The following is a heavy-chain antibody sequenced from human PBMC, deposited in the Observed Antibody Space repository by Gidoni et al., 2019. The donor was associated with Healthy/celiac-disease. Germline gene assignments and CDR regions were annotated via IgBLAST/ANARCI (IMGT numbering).Heavy chain of an antibody. J-gene: IGHJ4*02. Sequence: QVQLVQSGAEVKTPGASVKVSCQASGYNSPSYYMHWVRQAPGQGLEWMGIINPSGGSTSYAQKFQGRVTMTRDTSTSTVYMELSSLRSEDTAVYYCAREGGGAERRFRIVVFDYWGQGTLVTVSS. CDR2: INPSGGST. CDR3: AREGGGAERRFRIVVFDY. V-gene: IGHV1-46*01. D-gene: IGHD1-1*01. CDR1: GYNSPSYY.